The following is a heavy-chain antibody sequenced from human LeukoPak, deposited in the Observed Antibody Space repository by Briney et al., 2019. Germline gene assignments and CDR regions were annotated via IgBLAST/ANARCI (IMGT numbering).Heavy chain of an antibody. D-gene: IGHD3-16*01. CDR1: GFTFSTYW. CDR3: ARHRGTYCNY. CDR2: IKQDGSET. Sequence: PGGSLRLSCAASGFTFSTYWMTWLRQAPGKGLEWVANIKQDGSETYYVGSVKGRFTIYRDNAKNSLYLQKDSLRAEDTAVYYGARHRGTYCNYWGQGTLVTVSS. J-gene: IGHJ4*02. V-gene: IGHV3-7*01.